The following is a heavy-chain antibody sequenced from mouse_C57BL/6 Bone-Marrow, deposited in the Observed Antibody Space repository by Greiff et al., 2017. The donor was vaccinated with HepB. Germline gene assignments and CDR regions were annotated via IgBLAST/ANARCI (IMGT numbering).Heavy chain of an antibody. J-gene: IGHJ2*01. V-gene: IGHV5-9-1*02. Sequence: EVQRVESGEGLVKPGGSLKLSCAASGFTFSSYAMSWVRQTPEKRLEWVAYISSGGDYIYYADTVKGRFTISRDNARNTLYLQMSSLKSEDTAMYYCTRVYYDYHFDYWSQGTTLTVSS. CDR3: TRVYYDYHFDY. D-gene: IGHD2-4*01. CDR2: ISSGGDYI. CDR1: GFTFSSYA.